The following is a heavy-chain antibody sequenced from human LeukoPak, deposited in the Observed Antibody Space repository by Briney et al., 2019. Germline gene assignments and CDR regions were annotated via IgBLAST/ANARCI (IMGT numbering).Heavy chain of an antibody. D-gene: IGHD6-13*01. CDR1: GGSISSSSYY. CDR3: ARLAYSSSWFDY. V-gene: IGHV4-39*01. CDR2: IYYSGST. J-gene: IGHJ4*02. Sequence: PSETLSLTCTVSGGSISSSSYYWGWIRQPPGKGLEWIGSIYYSGSTYYNPSLKSRVTISVDTSKNQFSLKLSSVTAADTAVYYFARLAYSSSWFDYWGQGTLVTVSS.